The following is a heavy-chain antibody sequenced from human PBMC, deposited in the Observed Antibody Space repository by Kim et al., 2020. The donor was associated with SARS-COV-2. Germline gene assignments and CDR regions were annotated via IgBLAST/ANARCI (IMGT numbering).Heavy chain of an antibody. D-gene: IGHD6-19*01. V-gene: IGHV3-7*04. Sequence: SVKGRFTISRDNAKNSLYLQMNSLRAEDTAVYYCARSSGWYFGSAYYFDYWGQGTLVTVSS. CDR3: ARSSGWYFGSAYYFDY. J-gene: IGHJ4*02.